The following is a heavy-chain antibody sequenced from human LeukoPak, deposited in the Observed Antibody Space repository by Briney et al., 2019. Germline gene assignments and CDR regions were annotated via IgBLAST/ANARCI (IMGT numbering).Heavy chain of an antibody. Sequence: ASVTVSCKASGYTFTSYDINWVRQATGQGLEWMGWMNSNSGNTGYAQKFQGRVTMTRNTSISTAYMELSSLRSEDTAVYYCARAGSYYGMDVWGQGTTVTVSS. D-gene: IGHD6-19*01. J-gene: IGHJ6*02. CDR1: GYTFTSYD. V-gene: IGHV1-8*01. CDR2: MNSNSGNT. CDR3: ARAGSYYGMDV.